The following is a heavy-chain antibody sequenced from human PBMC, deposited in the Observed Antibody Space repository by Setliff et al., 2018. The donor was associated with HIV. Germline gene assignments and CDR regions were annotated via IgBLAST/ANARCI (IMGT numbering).Heavy chain of an antibody. D-gene: IGHD3-10*01. CDR2: INHSGTT. Sequence: SETLSLTCAVYGGSFSGYYWSWIRQPPGKGLEWIGEINHSGTTNYNPSLKSRVIISVDTSKNQFSLKLSSVTAADTAVYYCARWNGSGSYLDYWGQGTLVTVSS. CDR3: ARWNGSGSYLDY. V-gene: IGHV4-34*01. CDR1: GGSFSGYY. J-gene: IGHJ4*02.